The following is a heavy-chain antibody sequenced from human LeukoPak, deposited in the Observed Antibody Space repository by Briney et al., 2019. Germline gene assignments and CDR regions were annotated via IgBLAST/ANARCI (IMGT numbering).Heavy chain of an antibody. V-gene: IGHV3-23*01. Sequence: GGSLRLSCAASGFTFSSYAMRWVRQTPGKGLEWVSAISGSGGSTYYADSVKGRFTISRDNSKNTLYLQMNSLRAEDTAVYYCAKGHLWFGELLSDYWGQGTLVTVSS. CDR1: GFTFSSYA. CDR2: ISGSGGST. D-gene: IGHD3-10*01. J-gene: IGHJ4*02. CDR3: AKGHLWFGELLSDY.